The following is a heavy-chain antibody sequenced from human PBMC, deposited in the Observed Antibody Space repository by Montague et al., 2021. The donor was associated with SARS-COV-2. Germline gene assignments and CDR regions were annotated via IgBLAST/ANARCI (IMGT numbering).Heavy chain of an antibody. CDR1: GDSVSSNIAT. CDR2: TYYRSKWYN. D-gene: IGHD2-2*01. J-gene: IGHJ4*02. CDR3: ARIPVGSKYYFDF. V-gene: IGHV6-1*01. Sequence: CAISGDSVSSNIATWNWIGQSPSRGFEWLGRTYYRSKWYNDYAESVKSRITIDPDTSKHQFSLHLNSVTPEDTAVYYCARIPVGSKYYFDFWGQGTLVTVSS.